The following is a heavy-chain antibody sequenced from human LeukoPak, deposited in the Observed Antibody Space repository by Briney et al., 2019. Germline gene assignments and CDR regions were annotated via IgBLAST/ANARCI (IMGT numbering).Heavy chain of an antibody. CDR2: IKQDGSEK. Sequence: GGSLRLSCAASGFTFSSYWMSWVRQAPGKGLEWVANIKQDGSEKYYVDSVKGRFTISRDNAKNSLYLQMNSLRAEDTAVYYCARVREFVPAASLNWFDPWGQGTLVTVSS. J-gene: IGHJ5*02. CDR3: ARVREFVPAASLNWFDP. V-gene: IGHV3-7*01. CDR1: GFTFSSYW. D-gene: IGHD2-2*01.